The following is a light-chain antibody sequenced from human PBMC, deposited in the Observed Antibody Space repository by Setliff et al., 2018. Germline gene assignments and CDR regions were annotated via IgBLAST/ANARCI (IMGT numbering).Light chain of an antibody. Sequence: QSALTQPASVSGSPGQSITISCIGTSSDVGDSYNYVSWYQHYPGKAPKLMIYDVTNRPSGISNRFSGSKSGNTASLTISGLQAEDEADYYCNAYTSGSTYVFGTGTKVTVL. J-gene: IGLJ1*01. CDR1: SSDVGDSYNY. V-gene: IGLV2-14*03. CDR3: NAYTSGSTYV. CDR2: DVT.